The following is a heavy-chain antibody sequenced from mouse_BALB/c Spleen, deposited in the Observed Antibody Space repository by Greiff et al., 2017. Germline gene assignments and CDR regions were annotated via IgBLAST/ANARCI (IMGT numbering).Heavy chain of an antibody. J-gene: IGHJ3*01. V-gene: IGHV5-6-3*01. Sequence: DVKLVESGGGLVQPGGSLKLSCAASGFTFSSYGMSWVRQTPDKRLELVATINSNGGSTYYPDSVKGRFTISRDNAKNTLYLQMSSLKSEDTAMYYYAREFAYYGSSEFADRGKGNLVTVTA. CDR2: INSNGGST. CDR3: AREFAYYGSSEFAD. CDR1: GFTFSSYG. D-gene: IGHD1-1*01.